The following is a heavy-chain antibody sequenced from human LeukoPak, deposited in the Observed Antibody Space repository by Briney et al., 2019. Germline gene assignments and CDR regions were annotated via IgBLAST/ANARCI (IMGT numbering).Heavy chain of an antibody. V-gene: IGHV4-31*03. Sequence: SQTLSLTCTVSGASVSSGGYYWGWIRQHPGKGLEWIGYIYYSGSTYYNPSLKSRFSISVDTSKNQFSLKLTSVTAADTAVYYCARDSAPGSPFGYFDYWGQGSLVTVSS. CDR1: GASVSSGGYY. D-gene: IGHD6-13*01. CDR2: IYYSGST. CDR3: ARDSAPGSPFGYFDY. J-gene: IGHJ4*02.